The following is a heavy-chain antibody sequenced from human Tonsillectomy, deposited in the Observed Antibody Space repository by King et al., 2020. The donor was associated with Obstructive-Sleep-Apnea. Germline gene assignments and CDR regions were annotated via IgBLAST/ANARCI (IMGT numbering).Heavy chain of an antibody. CDR3: GSLNFFDF. Sequence: VQLVESGGGVVKPGRSLRLSCAASEFNLRTYAMHWVRQAPGKGLEWVAVISYDGSNKHSADSVKGRFTISRDNSKNTLYLQMNSLRAEDTAVYSIGSLNFFDFWGQGTLVTVSS. D-gene: IGHD2-21*01. J-gene: IGHJ4*02. V-gene: IGHV3-30*04. CDR1: EFNLRTYA. CDR2: ISYDGSNK.